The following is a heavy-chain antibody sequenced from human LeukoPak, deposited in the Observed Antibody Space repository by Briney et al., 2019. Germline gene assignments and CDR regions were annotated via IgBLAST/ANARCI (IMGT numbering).Heavy chain of an antibody. CDR3: ARGVTMIVVVIHDWYFDL. J-gene: IGHJ2*01. CDR1: DGSISGSSYY. D-gene: IGHD3-22*01. Sequence: SETLSLTCTVSDGSISGSSYYWGWIRQPPGKGLEWIGSIYYTRSTYYNPSLKSRVTISVDTSKNQFSLKLTSVTAADTAVYYCARGVTMIVVVIHDWYFDLWGRGTLVTVSS. V-gene: IGHV4-39*01. CDR2: IYYTRST.